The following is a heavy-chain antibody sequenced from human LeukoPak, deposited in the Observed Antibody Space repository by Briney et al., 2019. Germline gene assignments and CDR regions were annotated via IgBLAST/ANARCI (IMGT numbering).Heavy chain of an antibody. V-gene: IGHV4-34*01. D-gene: IGHD3-22*01. CDR2: INHSGST. Sequence: PSETLSLTCAVSGGSFSGYYWSWIRQPPGKGLEWIGEINHSGSTNYNPSLKSRVTISVDTSKNQFSLKLSSVTAADTAVYYCALDLTTMTYPDSSGYGYWGQGTLVTVSS. CDR1: GGSFSGYY. CDR3: ALDLTTMTYPDSSGYGY. J-gene: IGHJ4*02.